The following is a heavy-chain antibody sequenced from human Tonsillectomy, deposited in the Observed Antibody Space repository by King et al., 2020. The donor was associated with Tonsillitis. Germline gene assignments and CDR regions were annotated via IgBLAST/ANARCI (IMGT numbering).Heavy chain of an antibody. CDR2: IRYDGSNK. Sequence: VQLVESGGGVVQPGGSLRLSCAASGFTFSSYGMHWVRQAPGKGLEWVAFIRYDGSNKYYADSVKGRFTISRDNSKNTLYLQMNSLRAEDTAVYYCAKIETITMPLYGMDVWGQGTTVTVSS. CDR1: GFTFSSYG. J-gene: IGHJ6*02. V-gene: IGHV3-30*02. D-gene: IGHD3-10*01. CDR3: AKIETITMPLYGMDV.